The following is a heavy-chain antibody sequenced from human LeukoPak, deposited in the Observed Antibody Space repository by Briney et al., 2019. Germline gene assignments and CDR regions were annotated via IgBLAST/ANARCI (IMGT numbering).Heavy chain of an antibody. V-gene: IGHV4-31*03. D-gene: IGHD3-10*01. Sequence: SHTLSLTCTVSGGSISIGGYYWSWIRQPPGKGLEWIGYIYYSGITYYNPSLKSRVTISVDTSKNQFSLYLSSVTAADTAVYYCARVTSGEFADYWGQGTLVTVSS. J-gene: IGHJ4*02. CDR1: GGSISIGGYY. CDR2: IYYSGIT. CDR3: ARVTSGEFADY.